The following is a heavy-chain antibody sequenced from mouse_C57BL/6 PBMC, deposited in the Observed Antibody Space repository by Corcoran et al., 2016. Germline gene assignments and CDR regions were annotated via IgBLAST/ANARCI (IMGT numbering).Heavy chain of an antibody. CDR2: INPNNGGT. J-gene: IGHJ2*01. Sequence: EVQLQQSGPELVKPGASVKISCKASGYTFTDYYMTWVKQSHGKSLEWIGDINPNNGGTSYNQKFKGKATLTVDKSSSTAYMELRSLTSEDSAVYYCASAGTTVVANGGQGTTLTVSS. CDR1: GYTFTDYY. V-gene: IGHV1-26*01. D-gene: IGHD1-1*01. CDR3: ASAGTTVVAN.